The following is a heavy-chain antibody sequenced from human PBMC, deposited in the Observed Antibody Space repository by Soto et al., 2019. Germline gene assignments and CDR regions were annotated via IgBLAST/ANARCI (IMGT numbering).Heavy chain of an antibody. D-gene: IGHD3-16*01. CDR2: IGGLRAAT. V-gene: IGHV1-18*01. J-gene: IGHJ6*03. Sequence: QLVQSGDEVTKPGASVRVSCKTSGYTFRTYGVSWVRHATGQGIAWMGLIGGLRAATTYSPKFQGRRSLSAEASTYTAYLQLRGLKSDDTAVYYCARDVRTNAAYDYFLYYMDTWGNGTTVTVSS. CDR1: GYTFRTYG. CDR3: ARDVRTNAAYDYFLYYMDT.